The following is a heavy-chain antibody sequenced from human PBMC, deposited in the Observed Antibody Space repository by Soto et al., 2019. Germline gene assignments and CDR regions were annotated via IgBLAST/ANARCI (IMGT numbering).Heavy chain of an antibody. CDR2: IIPIFGPA. CDR3: ATTYCSGGNCYNYYYGMDV. V-gene: IGHV1-69*01. J-gene: IGHJ6*02. Sequence: QVQLVQSGAAVKKPGSSVKVSCRASGGTFSSSAICWVRQAPGQGLEWMGGIIPIFGPANYAQKFQGRVTLTADDSTSTAYMELSSLRSEDTAVYYCATTYCSGGNCYNYYYGMDVWGQGTPVTVSS. D-gene: IGHD2-15*01. CDR1: GGTFSSSA.